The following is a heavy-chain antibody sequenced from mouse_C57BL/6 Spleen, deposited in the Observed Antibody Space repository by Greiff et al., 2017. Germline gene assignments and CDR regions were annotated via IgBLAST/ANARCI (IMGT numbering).Heavy chain of an antibody. D-gene: IGHD1-1*01. Sequence: QVQLQQPGAELVRPGTSVKLSCKASGYTFPSYWMHWVTQRPGPGLEWLGVIDPSDSYTHYNQQFKGQATLTVDTSSSTAYMQLSSLTSEDSAVYYCAREERAEGYYGDYWGQGTTRTVSA. CDR1: GYTFPSYW. J-gene: IGHJ2*01. V-gene: IGHV1-59*01. CDR2: IDPSDSYT. CDR3: AREERAEGYYGDY.